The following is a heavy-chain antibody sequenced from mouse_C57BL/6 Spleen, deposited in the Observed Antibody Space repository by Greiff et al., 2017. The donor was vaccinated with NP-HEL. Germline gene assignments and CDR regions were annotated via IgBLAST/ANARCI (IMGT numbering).Heavy chain of an antibody. CDR3: ARVRDYDGYFDV. V-gene: IGHV3-6*01. CDR2: ISYDGSN. J-gene: IGHJ1*03. D-gene: IGHD1-1*01. Sequence: EVQLQESGPGLVKPSQSLSLTCSVTGYSITSGYYWNWIRQFPGNKLEWMGYISYDGSNNYNPSLKNRISITRDTSKNQFFLKLNSVTTEDTATYYCARVRDYDGYFDVWGTGTTVTVSS. CDR1: GYSITSGYY.